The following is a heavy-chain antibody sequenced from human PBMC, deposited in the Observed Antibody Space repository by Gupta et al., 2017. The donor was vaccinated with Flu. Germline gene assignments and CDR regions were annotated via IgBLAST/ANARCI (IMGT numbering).Heavy chain of an antibody. CDR3: AKDRPNTYDSSPHAEYFHH. V-gene: IGHV3-23*01. J-gene: IGHJ1*01. D-gene: IGHD2-2*01. CDR2: VGADGITI. CDR1: GIAFAGYA. Sequence: EVQLLESGGGLVQPGGSLRLSCAASGIAFAGYAMSWVRQAPGKGLEWVSVVGADGITIYYADSVKGRFTVSRDDSRNTVDLQMNGLRVEDTAVYYCAKDRPNTYDSSPHAEYFHHWGQGTPVTVSS.